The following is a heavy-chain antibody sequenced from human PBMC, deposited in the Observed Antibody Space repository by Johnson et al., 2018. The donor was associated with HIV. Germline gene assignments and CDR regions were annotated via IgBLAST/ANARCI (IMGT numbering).Heavy chain of an antibody. Sequence: QVQLVESGGGLIQPGGSLRLSCAASGFTVSSNYMSWVRQAPGKGLEWVAVISYDGSDKYYADSVKGRLTISRDSSKNTLYLQMNSLRAEDTALYYCARGGAYCGGDCNAFDIWGQGTMVTVSS. J-gene: IGHJ3*02. D-gene: IGHD2-21*02. CDR1: GFTVSSNY. CDR3: ARGGAYCGGDCNAFDI. CDR2: ISYDGSDK. V-gene: IGHV3-30*03.